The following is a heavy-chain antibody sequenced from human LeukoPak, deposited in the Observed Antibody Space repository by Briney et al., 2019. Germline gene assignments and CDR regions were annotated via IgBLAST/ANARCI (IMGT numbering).Heavy chain of an antibody. V-gene: IGHV1-2*02. CDR2: INPNRGVT. J-gene: IGHJ4*02. Sequence: ASVKLSCKASGYSFTGYSMQWVPQAPGQGLEWMGWINPNRGVTKYAQKFKRRVTMTRDTSISTAYMELSRLRSDGTAVYYCARVDTAMVAGGGDYWGQGTLVTVSS. D-gene: IGHD5-18*01. CDR3: ARVDTAMVAGGGDY. CDR1: GYSFTGYS.